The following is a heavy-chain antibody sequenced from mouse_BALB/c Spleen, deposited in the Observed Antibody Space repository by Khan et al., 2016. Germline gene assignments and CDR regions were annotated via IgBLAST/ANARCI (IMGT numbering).Heavy chain of an antibody. CDR2: ILPGSGST. CDR3: ARTDQREYLDY. V-gene: IGHV1-9*01. Sequence: QVQLKESGAELMKPGASVKISCKATGYTFSSYWIEWVKQRPGHGLEWIGEILPGSGSTNYNEKFRGKATFTADTSSNTAYMQLNSLTSEDSAVHYCARTDQREYLDYWGQGTTLTVSS. J-gene: IGHJ2*01. CDR1: GYTFSSYW.